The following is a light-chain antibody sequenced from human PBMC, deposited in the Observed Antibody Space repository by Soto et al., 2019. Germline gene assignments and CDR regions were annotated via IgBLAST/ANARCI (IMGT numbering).Light chain of an antibody. CDR1: QSLLHSNGYNY. V-gene: IGKV2-28*01. CDR3: MQPLQSWT. Sequence: DIVMTQSPLSLPVTPGEPASISCRSSQSLLHSNGYNYLDWYLQKPGQSPQLLIYLGSNRASGVPDRFSGSGSGTDFTLKISRVEAVDVGVYYFMQPLQSWTFGQGTKVEIK. J-gene: IGKJ1*01. CDR2: LGS.